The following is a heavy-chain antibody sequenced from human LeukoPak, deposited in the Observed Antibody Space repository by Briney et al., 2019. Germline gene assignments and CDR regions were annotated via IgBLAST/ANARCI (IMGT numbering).Heavy chain of an antibody. J-gene: IGHJ4*02. V-gene: IGHV3-7*01. CDR3: ARDLYYDSSGYYYQGRDY. D-gene: IGHD3-22*01. CDR2: IKQDGSEK. CDR1: GFTFSSYA. Sequence: PGGSLRLSCAASGFTFSSYAMSWVRQAPGKGLEWVANIKQDGSEKYYVDSVKGRFTISRDNAKNSLYLQMNSLRAEDTAVYYCARDLYYDSSGYYYQGRDYWGQGTLVTVSS.